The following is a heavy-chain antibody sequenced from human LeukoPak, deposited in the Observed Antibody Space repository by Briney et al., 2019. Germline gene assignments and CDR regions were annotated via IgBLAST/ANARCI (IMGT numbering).Heavy chain of an antibody. J-gene: IGHJ6*02. Sequence: PGGSLRLSCAASGFTFSSNYMSWVRQAPGKGLEWVSVIYSGGSTYYADSVKGRFTISRDNSKNTLYLQMNSLRAEDTAVYYCARDCRRCYHYYYGMDVWGQGTTVTVSS. CDR2: IYSGGST. V-gene: IGHV3-53*01. CDR1: GFTFSSNY. D-gene: IGHD5-24*01. CDR3: ARDCRRCYHYYYGMDV.